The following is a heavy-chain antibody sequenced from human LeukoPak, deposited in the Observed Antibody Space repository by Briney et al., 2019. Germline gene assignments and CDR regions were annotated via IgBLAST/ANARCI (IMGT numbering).Heavy chain of an antibody. J-gene: IGHJ3*02. CDR2: INHRGST. V-gene: IGHV4-39*07. CDR3: ARRGRGYCSSTSCYRAGAFDI. Sequence: SETLSLTCTVSGGSISSSSYYWSWIRQPPGKGLEWIGEINHRGSTNYNPSLKSRVTISVDTSKNQFSLKLSSVTAADTAVYYCARRGRGYCSSTSCYRAGAFDIWGQGTMVTVSS. CDR1: GGSISSSSYY. D-gene: IGHD2-2*02.